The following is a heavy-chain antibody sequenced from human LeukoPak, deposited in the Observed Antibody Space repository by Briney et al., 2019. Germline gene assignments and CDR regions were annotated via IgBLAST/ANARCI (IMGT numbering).Heavy chain of an antibody. Sequence: GSLRLSCAASGFTVSSNYMSWVRQAPGKGLEWVSVIYSGGSTYYADSVKGRFTISRDNSKNTLYLQMNSLRAEDTAVYYCARDPGNYYGSGSTSNSFDYWGQGTLVTVSS. D-gene: IGHD3-10*01. J-gene: IGHJ4*02. CDR1: GFTVSSNY. CDR2: IYSGGST. CDR3: ARDPGNYYGSGSTSNSFDY. V-gene: IGHV3-66*01.